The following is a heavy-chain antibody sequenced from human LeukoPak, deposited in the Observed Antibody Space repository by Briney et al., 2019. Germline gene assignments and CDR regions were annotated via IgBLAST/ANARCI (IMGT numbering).Heavy chain of an antibody. Sequence: GVSVNVSYRPSVYTFTTYAITWVRQAPGHRLEWMGWISPYNGHTNYAQKLQGRVTLTTDTSTSTAYMDLRSLISDDTAVYYCARAEYASGRYYTDYWGQGSLVTVSS. V-gene: IGHV1-18*01. D-gene: IGHD3-10*01. CDR3: ARAEYASGRYYTDY. CDR1: VYTFTTYA. J-gene: IGHJ4*02. CDR2: ISPYNGHT.